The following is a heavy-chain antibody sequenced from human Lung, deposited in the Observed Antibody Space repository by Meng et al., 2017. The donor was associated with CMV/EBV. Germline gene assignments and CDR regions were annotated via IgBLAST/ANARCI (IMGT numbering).Heavy chain of an antibody. CDR2: ISAYNGNT. CDR1: GYTFTNYG. V-gene: IGHV1-18*01. D-gene: IGHD1-26*01. CDR3: ARVEVGITSGDY. Sequence: QARWVQFGGKVKKPGASVKVSCKASGYTFTNYGITWVRQAPGQGLEWMGWISAYNGNTNYAQTLQGRLTMTTDTSTSTAYMELRSLRSDDTAVYYCARVEVGITSGDYWGQGTLVTVSS. J-gene: IGHJ4*02.